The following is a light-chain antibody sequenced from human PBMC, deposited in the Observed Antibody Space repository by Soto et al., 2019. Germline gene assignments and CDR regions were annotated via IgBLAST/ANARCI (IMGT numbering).Light chain of an antibody. J-gene: IGKJ4*02. CDR3: MQSVELPLT. Sequence: VLTQNPLSLSVTPGQPASISCKSSQSLLHSDGQTYLHWYLQKSGQPPQLLIHEVSNRFSGVPERFSGSGSGTDFTLKISRVEADDVGIFYCMQSVELPLTFGGGTKVEI. CDR2: EVS. CDR1: QSLLHSDGQTY. V-gene: IGKV2D-29*01.